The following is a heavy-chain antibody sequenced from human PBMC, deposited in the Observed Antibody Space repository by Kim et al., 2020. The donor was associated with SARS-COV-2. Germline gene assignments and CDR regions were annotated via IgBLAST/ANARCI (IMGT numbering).Heavy chain of an antibody. CDR3: AKGGGLAARHFDL. J-gene: IGHJ4*02. V-gene: IGHV3-23*01. D-gene: IGHD6-6*01. Sequence: SADSVKGRFTISRDNSKTVLFLQMGSLRAEDTAIYYCAKGGGLAARHFDLWGQGTLVTVSS.